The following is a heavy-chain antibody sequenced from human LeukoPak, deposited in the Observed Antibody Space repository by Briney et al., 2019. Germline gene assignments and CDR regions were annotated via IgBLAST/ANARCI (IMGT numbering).Heavy chain of an antibody. CDR3: ARGGNYYGSGSSY. D-gene: IGHD3-10*01. V-gene: IGHV3-30*02. CDR1: GFTFSSYG. CDR2: IRYDGSNK. J-gene: IGHJ4*02. Sequence: PGGSLRLSCAASGFTFSSYGMHWVRQAPGKGLEWVAFIRYDGSNKYYADSVKGRFTISRDNSKNTLYLQMNSLRAEDTAVYYCARGGNYYGSGSSYWGQGTLVTVSS.